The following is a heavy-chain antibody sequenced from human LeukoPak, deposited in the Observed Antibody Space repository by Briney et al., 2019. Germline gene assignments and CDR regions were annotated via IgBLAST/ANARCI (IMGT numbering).Heavy chain of an antibody. D-gene: IGHD3-16*02. Sequence: GESLKISCKGSGYSFTTYWIAWVRQMPGKGLEWMGIIYPRDSDIRYSPPFQGQVALSADKSISTAYLQWNSLKASDTAMYYCARMIGLGEVSPYFDYWGQGSLVTVSS. CDR3: ARMIGLGEVSPYFDY. CDR1: GYSFTTYW. J-gene: IGHJ4*02. CDR2: IYPRDSDI. V-gene: IGHV5-51*01.